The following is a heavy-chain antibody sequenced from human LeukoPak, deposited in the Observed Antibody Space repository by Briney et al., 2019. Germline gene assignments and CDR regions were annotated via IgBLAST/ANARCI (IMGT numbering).Heavy chain of an antibody. CDR1: GYTLSSYG. Sequence: ASVKVSCKPSGYTLSSYGISWVRQAPGQGLEWMGRINPSGGSTSYAQKFQGRVTMTRDTSTSTVYMELSSLRSDDTAVYYCARGTHGGIRDAFDIWGQGTMVTVSS. CDR2: INPSGGST. V-gene: IGHV1-46*01. CDR3: ARGTHGGIRDAFDI. D-gene: IGHD1-14*01. J-gene: IGHJ3*02.